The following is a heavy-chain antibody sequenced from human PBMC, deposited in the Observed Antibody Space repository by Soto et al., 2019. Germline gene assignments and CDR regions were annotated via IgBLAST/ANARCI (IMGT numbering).Heavy chain of an antibody. V-gene: IGHV3-48*02. CDR2: ISSSSSTI. D-gene: IGHD3-22*01. CDR3: ARDLAGAIVVVTPGAFDI. J-gene: IGHJ3*02. Sequence: PGGSLRLSCVVSGFTFNNYGINWVRQAPGKGLEWVSYISSSSSTIYYADSVKGRFTISRDNAKNSRYLQMNSLRDEDTAVYYCARDLAGAIVVVTPGAFDIWGQGTMVTVSS. CDR1: GFTFNNYG.